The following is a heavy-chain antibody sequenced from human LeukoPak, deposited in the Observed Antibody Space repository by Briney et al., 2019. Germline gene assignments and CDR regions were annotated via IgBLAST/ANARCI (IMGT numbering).Heavy chain of an antibody. CDR3: ARGFS. Sequence: PGGSLRLSCAASGFSLSSQWMSWVRQAPGKGPEWVANIKEDGSQKSYVDSVKGRFTISRDKANNSLYLQMNSLRAEDTSVYYCARGFSWGQGTLVTVSS. J-gene: IGHJ5*02. V-gene: IGHV3-7*01. CDR2: IKEDGSQK. CDR1: GFSLSSQW.